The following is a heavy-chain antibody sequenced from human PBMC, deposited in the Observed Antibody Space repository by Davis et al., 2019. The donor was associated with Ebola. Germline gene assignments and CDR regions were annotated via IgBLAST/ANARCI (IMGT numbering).Heavy chain of an antibody. CDR2: INSDGSST. CDR3: ARAESGFDY. V-gene: IGHV3-74*01. CDR1: GFTFSSYS. J-gene: IGHJ4*02. Sequence: GESLKISCAASGFTFSSYSMNWVRQAPGKGLEWVSRINSDGSSTSYADSVKGRFTISRDNAKNTLYLQMNSLRAEDTAVYYCARAESGFDYWGQGTLVTVSS.